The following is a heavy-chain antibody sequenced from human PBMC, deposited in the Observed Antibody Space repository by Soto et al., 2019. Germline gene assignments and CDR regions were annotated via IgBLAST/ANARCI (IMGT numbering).Heavy chain of an antibody. CDR1: GGTFSSYA. Sequence: QVQLVQSGAEVKKPGSSVKVSCKASGGTFSSYAISWVRQAPGQGLEWMGGIIPIFGTANYAQKFQGRVTITADESTSTAYMALSTLRSDGTAEYYCASPGAGHYDFWSGYYRDYYYYGMDVWGQGTTVTVSS. CDR3: ASPGAGHYDFWSGYYRDYYYYGMDV. D-gene: IGHD3-3*01. V-gene: IGHV1-69*01. J-gene: IGHJ6*02. CDR2: IIPIFGTA.